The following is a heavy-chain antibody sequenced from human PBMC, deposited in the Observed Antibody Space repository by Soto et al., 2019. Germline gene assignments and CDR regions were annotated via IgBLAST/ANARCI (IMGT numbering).Heavy chain of an antibody. J-gene: IGHJ3*02. Sequence: GGSLRPSCAASGFTFSNFAMSWVRQAPGKGLEWVSSVGGGGDSYYADSVEGRFTISRDNSKNMMYLQLSSLSAGDTAVYYCAKDRMSYNSVWDPFDIWGRGTMVTVSS. CDR2: VGGGGDS. V-gene: IGHV3-23*01. D-gene: IGHD1-26*01. CDR3: AKDRMSYNSVWDPFDI. CDR1: GFTFSNFA.